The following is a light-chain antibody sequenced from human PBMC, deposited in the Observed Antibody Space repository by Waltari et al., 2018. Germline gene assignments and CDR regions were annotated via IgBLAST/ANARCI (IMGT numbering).Light chain of an antibody. CDR2: DVT. V-gene: IGLV2-14*03. J-gene: IGLJ2*01. CDR3: SAQSRNSVVI. Sequence: QSALTQPASVSGSPGQSITISCTGSHSDVGGDDAASWYQDHPRQAPQFIIYDVTNRPSGFSNRFSGSKSGNSASLTISGLQPDDDATYYFSAQSRNSVVIFVGGSKLTVL. CDR1: HSDVGGDDA.